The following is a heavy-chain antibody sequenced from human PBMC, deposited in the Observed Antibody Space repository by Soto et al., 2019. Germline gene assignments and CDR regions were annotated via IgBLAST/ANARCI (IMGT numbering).Heavy chain of an antibody. CDR2: ISASGATT. D-gene: IGHD3-22*01. CDR3: ARDPNSGDYYSWFDP. CDR1: GFTFINYA. J-gene: IGHJ5*02. Sequence: GGSLRLSCAASGFTFINYALSWVRLAPGKGLEWVSTISASGATTYYADSVKGRFTISRDNSNHTLYLQMNSLGAEDTALYYCARDPNSGDYYSWFDPWGQGTLVTVSS. V-gene: IGHV3-23*01.